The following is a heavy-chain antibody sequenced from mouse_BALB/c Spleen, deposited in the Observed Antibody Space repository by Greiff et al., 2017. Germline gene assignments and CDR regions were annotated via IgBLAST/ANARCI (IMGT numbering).Heavy chain of an antibody. CDR3: APDYDWFAY. CDR1: GYTFTSYW. V-gene: IGHV1-7*01. J-gene: IGHJ3*01. Sequence: QVHVKQSGAELAKPGASVKMSCKASGYTFTSYWMHWVKQRPGQGLEWIGYINPSTGYTEYNQKFKDKATLTADKSSSTAYMQLSSLTSEDSAVYYCAPDYDWFAYWGQGTLVTVSA. CDR2: INPSTGYT. D-gene: IGHD2-4*01.